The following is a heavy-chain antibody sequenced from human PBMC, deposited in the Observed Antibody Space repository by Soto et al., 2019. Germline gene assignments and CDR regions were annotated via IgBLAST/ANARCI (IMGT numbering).Heavy chain of an antibody. J-gene: IGHJ4*02. V-gene: IGHV3-73*02. CDR2: IRSKTNSYAT. D-gene: IGHD6-19*01. CDR3: TTQTDSVQWLVVPTDYNFDY. CDR1: GFTFGGSA. Sequence: EGQLVESGGGLVQPGGSLKLSCAASGFTFGGSAMHWVRQASGKGLEWVGHIRSKTNSYATAYAESVKGRFTISRDDSMNKASLQMNSLKTEDTAVYFCTTQTDSVQWLVVPTDYNFDYWGQGTLVTVSS.